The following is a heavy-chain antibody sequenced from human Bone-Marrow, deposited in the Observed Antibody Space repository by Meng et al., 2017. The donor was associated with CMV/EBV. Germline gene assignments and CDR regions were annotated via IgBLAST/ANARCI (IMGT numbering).Heavy chain of an antibody. V-gene: IGHV4-39*01. Sequence: SEPLSLTCTVSGGSISSSSYYWGWIRQPPGKGLEWIGSIYYSGSTYYNPSLKSRVTISVDTSKNQFSLKLSSVTAADTAVYYCARMWELQGAFDYWGQGTLVTVSS. J-gene: IGHJ4*02. CDR2: IYYSGST. CDR1: GGSISSSSYY. CDR3: ARMWELQGAFDY. D-gene: IGHD1-26*01.